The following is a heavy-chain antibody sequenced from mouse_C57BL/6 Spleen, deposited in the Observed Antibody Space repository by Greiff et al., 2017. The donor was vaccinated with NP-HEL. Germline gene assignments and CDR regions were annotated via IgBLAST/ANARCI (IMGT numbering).Heavy chain of an antibody. V-gene: IGHV5-6*01. CDR1: GFTFSSYG. Sequence: EVKLVESGGDLVKPGGSLKLSCAASGFTFSSYGMSWVRQTPDKRLEWVATISSGGSYTYYPDSVKGRFTISRDNAKNTLYLQMSSLKSEDTAMYYCARQMGQGTFDYWGQSTTLTVSS. CDR3: ARQMGQGTFDY. CDR2: ISSGGSYT. D-gene: IGHD3-3*01. J-gene: IGHJ2*01.